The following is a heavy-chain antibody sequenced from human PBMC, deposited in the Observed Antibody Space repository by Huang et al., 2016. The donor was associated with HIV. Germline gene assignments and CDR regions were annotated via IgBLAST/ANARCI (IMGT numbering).Heavy chain of an antibody. Sequence: QVQLVQSGAEVKKPGASVKVSCKASGYTFTGYYMHCGRQAPGQGLEWKGWINPKSGGTNYAQKFQCRVTMTRDTSISTAYMELSRLRSDDTAVYYCAREVVSATGYYYYGMDVWGQGTTVTVSS. CDR2: INPKSGGT. CDR1: GYTFTGYY. V-gene: IGHV1-2*02. J-gene: IGHJ6*02. D-gene: IGHD2-15*01. CDR3: AREVVSATGYYYYGMDV.